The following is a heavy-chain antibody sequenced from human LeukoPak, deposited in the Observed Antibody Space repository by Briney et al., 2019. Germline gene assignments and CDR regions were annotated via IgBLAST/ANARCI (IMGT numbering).Heavy chain of an antibody. CDR3: ARADRLWFGELFDY. D-gene: IGHD3-10*01. V-gene: IGHV5-51*01. CDR2: IYPGDSDT. J-gene: IGHJ4*02. CDR1: GYNFPSYW. Sequence: GESLKISCKGSGYNFPSYWIGWVPQMPGKGLEWMGIIYPGDSDTRYSPSFQGQVTISADKSISTAYLQWSSLKASDTAMYYCARADRLWFGELFDYWGQGTLVTVSS.